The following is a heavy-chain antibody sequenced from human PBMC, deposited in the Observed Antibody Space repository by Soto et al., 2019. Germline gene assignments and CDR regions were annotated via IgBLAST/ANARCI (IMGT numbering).Heavy chain of an antibody. Sequence: QVQLQESGPGLVKPSQTLSLTCTVSGGSISSGGYYWSWIRQHPGKGLEWIGYIYYSGSTYYNPSHKSRVTISVDTSKNQFSLKLSSVTAADTAVYYCARDRAGWAARPYNWFYPWGQGTLVTLSS. D-gene: IGHD6-6*01. CDR3: ARDRAGWAARPYNWFYP. V-gene: IGHV4-31*03. CDR2: IYYSGST. CDR1: GGSISSGGYY. J-gene: IGHJ5*02.